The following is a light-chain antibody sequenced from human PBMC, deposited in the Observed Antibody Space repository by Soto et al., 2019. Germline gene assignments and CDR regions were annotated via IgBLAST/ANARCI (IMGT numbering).Light chain of an antibody. V-gene: IGLV1-40*01. J-gene: IGLJ2*01. CDR2: GNS. Sequence: QSVLTQPPSVSGAPGQRVTISCTGSSSNIGAGFDVHWYQQLPGTAPKLLIYGNSNRPSGVPDRFSGSKSGTSASLAITGLQAEDEADYYCCSYAGSNVVFGGGTKLTVL. CDR1: SSNIGAGFD. CDR3: CSYAGSNVV.